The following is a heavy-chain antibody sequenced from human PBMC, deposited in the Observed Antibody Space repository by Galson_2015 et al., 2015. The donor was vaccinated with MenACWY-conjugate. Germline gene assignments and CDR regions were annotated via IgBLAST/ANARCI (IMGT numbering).Heavy chain of an antibody. J-gene: IGHJ6*02. Sequence: SVKVSCKASGGTFSSYAISWVRQAPGQGLEWMGGIIPIFGTENYAQKFQGRVTITADESTSTAYMELSSLRSEDTAVYYCARDKMAGYYDFWSGSTTSSYGMDVWGQGTTVTVSS. CDR2: IIPIFGTE. D-gene: IGHD3-3*01. CDR1: GGTFSSYA. CDR3: ARDKMAGYYDFWSGSTTSSYGMDV. V-gene: IGHV1-69*13.